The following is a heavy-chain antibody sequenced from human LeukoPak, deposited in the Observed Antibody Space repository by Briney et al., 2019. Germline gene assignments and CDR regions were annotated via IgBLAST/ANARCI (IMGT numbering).Heavy chain of an antibody. CDR2: IYDSGST. CDR3: ARDCGGGSCYGAFDI. V-gene: IGHV4-30-4*01. D-gene: IGHD2-15*01. CDR1: GASIRSGDYY. J-gene: IGHJ3*02. Sequence: PSQTLSLTCTVSGASIRSGDYYWSWIRQPPGKGLEWIGYIYDSGSTYYNPSLKSRITISVDTSENRFSLKLSSVTATDTAVYYCARDCGGGSCYGAFDIWGQGTMVTVSS.